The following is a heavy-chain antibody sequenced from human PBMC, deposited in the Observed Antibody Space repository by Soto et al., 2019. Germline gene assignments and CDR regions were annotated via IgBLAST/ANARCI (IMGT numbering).Heavy chain of an antibody. V-gene: IGHV1-69*01. CDR2: IIPVFDTV. CDR1: GGAFSSYA. D-gene: IGHD2-21*01. Sequence: SVKVSCKDSGGAFSSYAVSWVRQAPVQGLEWMGGIIPVFDTVYYSQKFQGRVTITADESTSTAYMELSSLRSEDTAMYYWAGGGGDYFCCIDFWGQGTLVTVSS. J-gene: IGHJ4*02. CDR3: AGGGGDYFCCIDF.